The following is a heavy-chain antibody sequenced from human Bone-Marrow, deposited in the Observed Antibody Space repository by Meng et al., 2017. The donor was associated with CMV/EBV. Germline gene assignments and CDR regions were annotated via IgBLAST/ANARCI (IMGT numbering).Heavy chain of an antibody. J-gene: IGHJ6*02. CDR3: ARSGNGYSFGYYGMDV. Sequence: ASVKVSCKTSGYTFTSYGISWVRQAPGQGLEWMGWISVYNGNTNYVQSLQGRVTMTTDTSTSTAYMEMRSLRSDDTAVYYCARSGNGYSFGYYGMDVWGQGTKVTVSS. CDR2: ISVYNGNT. V-gene: IGHV1-18*01. D-gene: IGHD5-18*01. CDR1: GYTFTSYG.